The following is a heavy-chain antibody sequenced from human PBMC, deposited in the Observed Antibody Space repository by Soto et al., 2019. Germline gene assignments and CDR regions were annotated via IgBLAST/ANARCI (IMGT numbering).Heavy chain of an antibody. V-gene: IGHV4-34*01. CDR3: ARGHGGYYDSSGYRY. CDR1: GGSFSGYY. J-gene: IGHJ4*02. Sequence: SETLSLTCAVYGGSFSGYYWSWIRQPPGKGLEWIGEINHSGSTNYNPSLKSRVTISVDTSKNQFSLKLSSVTAADTAVYYCARGHGGYYDSSGYRYWGQGTLVTVSS. D-gene: IGHD3-22*01. CDR2: INHSGST.